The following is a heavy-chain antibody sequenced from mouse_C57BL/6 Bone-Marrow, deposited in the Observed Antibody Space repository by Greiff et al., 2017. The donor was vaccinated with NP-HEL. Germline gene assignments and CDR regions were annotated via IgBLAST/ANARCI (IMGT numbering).Heavy chain of an antibody. CDR2: IYPGSGST. D-gene: IGHD2-2*01. Sequence: VQLQQPGAELVKPGASVKMSCKASGYTFTSYWITWVKQRPGQGLEWIGDIYPGSGSTNYNEKFKSKATLTVDTSSRTAYMQLSSLTSEDSAVYYCANMVNTHWYFDVWGTGTTVTVSS. J-gene: IGHJ1*03. V-gene: IGHV1-55*01. CDR1: GYTFTSYW. CDR3: ANMVNTHWYFDV.